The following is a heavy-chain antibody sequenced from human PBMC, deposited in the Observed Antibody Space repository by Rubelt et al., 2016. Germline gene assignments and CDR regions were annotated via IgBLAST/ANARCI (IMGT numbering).Heavy chain of an antibody. Sequence: QVPGKGLVWVSRINSDGSSTSYADSVKGRFTFSRDNSKNTLYLQMNSLRPEDTAVYYCARGSYYFDYWGQGTLVTVSS. CDR3: ARGSYYFDY. J-gene: IGHJ4*02. CDR2: INSDGSST. D-gene: IGHD2-21*01. V-gene: IGHV3-74*01.